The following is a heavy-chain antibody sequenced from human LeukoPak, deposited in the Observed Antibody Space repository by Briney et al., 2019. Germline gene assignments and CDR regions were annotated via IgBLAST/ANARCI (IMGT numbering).Heavy chain of an antibody. D-gene: IGHD5-24*01. V-gene: IGHV1-2*02. CDR2: INPNSGDT. CDR3: ARVEGGYNYKFDY. Sequence: ASVKVSCKASGGTFSSYAISWVRQAPGQGLEWMGWINPNSGDTKYAQKFQGRVTMTRDMSITTGYMELSWLTSDDTAVYYCARVEGGYNYKFDYWGQGTLVTVSS. J-gene: IGHJ4*02. CDR1: GGTFSSYA.